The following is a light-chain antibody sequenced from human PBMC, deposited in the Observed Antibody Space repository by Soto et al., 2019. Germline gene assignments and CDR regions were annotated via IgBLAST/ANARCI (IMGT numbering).Light chain of an antibody. CDR1: SSNIGAGYD. CDR2: GNT. J-gene: IGLJ2*01. CDR3: QSYDSSLSGWL. Sequence: QSVLTQPPSVSGAPGQRVTISCTGSSSNIGAGYDVHWYQQLPGTAPKLLVHGNTDRPSGVPDRFSGSKSGTSASLVITGLQAEDEADYYCQSYDSSLSGWLFGGGTQLTVL. V-gene: IGLV1-40*01.